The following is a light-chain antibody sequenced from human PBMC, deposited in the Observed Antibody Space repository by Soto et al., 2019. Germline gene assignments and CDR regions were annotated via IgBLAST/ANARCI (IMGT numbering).Light chain of an antibody. Sequence: EMVFTQSPGTLYLSQGERATLSCRASQSVSSYLAWYQQKPGQAPRLLIYDASNRATGIPARFSGSGSGTDFTLTISSLEPEDFAVYYCQQRSTPLTFGGGTKVDI. J-gene: IGKJ4*01. CDR2: DAS. V-gene: IGKV3-11*01. CDR1: QSVSSY. CDR3: QQRSTPLT.